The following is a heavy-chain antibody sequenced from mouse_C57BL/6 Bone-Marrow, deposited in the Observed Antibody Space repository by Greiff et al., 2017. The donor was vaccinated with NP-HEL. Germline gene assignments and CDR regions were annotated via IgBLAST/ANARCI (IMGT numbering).Heavy chain of an antibody. CDR2: IRSKSNNYAT. CDR1: GFSFNTYA. Sequence: EVKLVESGGGLVQPKGSLKLSCAASGFSFNTYAMNWVRQAPGKGLEWVARIRSKSNNYATYYADSVKDRFTISRDDSESMLYLQMNNLKTEDTAMYYCVAIYYDYGYWYFDVWGTGTTVTVSS. CDR3: VAIYYDYGYWYFDV. D-gene: IGHD2-4*01. J-gene: IGHJ1*03. V-gene: IGHV10-1*01.